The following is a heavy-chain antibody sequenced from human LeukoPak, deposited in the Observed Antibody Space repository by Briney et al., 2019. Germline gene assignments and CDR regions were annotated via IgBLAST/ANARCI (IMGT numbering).Heavy chain of an antibody. D-gene: IGHD6-19*01. CDR1: VFTFSSYG. CDR3: AKDRGLDASGY. J-gene: IGHJ4*02. Sequence: GRSLRLSCAASVFTFSSYGMHWVRQAPGKGLEWVAVISYDGSNKYYADSVKGRFTISRDNSKNTLYLQMNSLRAEDTAVYYCAKDRGLDASGYWGQGTLVTVSS. CDR2: ISYDGSNK. V-gene: IGHV3-30*18.